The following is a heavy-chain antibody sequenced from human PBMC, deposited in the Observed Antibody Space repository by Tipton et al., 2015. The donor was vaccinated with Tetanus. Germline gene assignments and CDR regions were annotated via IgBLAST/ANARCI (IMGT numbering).Heavy chain of an antibody. D-gene: IGHD1-26*01. V-gene: IGHV4-31*03. CDR2: IYFSGST. Sequence: TLSLTCTVSGGSIGRGGYYWSWIRQHPGKGLEWIGDIYFSGSTYYNPSLKSRVTILVDTSKNQFSLKVKSVTAADTAVYYCARVQARGARGWNYFDCWGQGPLVTVSS. CDR3: ARVQARGARGWNYFDC. CDR1: GGSIGRGGYY. J-gene: IGHJ4*02.